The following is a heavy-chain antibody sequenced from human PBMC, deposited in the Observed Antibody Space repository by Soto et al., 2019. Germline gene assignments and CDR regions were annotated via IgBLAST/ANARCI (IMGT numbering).Heavy chain of an antibody. Sequence: GGSLRLSCVASGFTFDNYDMHWVRQAPGKGLEWVAVLSHDGSKKGYADSVKGRFTISRDNSKSTLYLQMSSLRPEDTAVYHCAKDWRRGGYCSSTDCYAQASVGYFFDFWGQGALVTVSS. CDR3: AKDWRRGGYCSSTDCYAQASVGYFFDF. CDR1: GFTFDNYD. CDR2: LSHDGSKK. J-gene: IGHJ4*02. D-gene: IGHD2-2*01. V-gene: IGHV3-30*18.